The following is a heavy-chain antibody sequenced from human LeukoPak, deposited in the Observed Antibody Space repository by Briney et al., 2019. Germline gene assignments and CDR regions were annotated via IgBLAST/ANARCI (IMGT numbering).Heavy chain of an antibody. Sequence: GESLKISCKGSGYSFTRYWIGWVRQMPGKGLGWMGIIYPGDSDTRYSPSFQGQVTISADTSISTAYLQWSSLKASDTAMYYCARGSRGYDFWSGYPNWFDPWGQGTLVTVSS. CDR2: IYPGDSDT. J-gene: IGHJ5*02. CDR3: ARGSRGYDFWSGYPNWFDP. CDR1: GYSFTRYW. V-gene: IGHV5-51*01. D-gene: IGHD3-3*01.